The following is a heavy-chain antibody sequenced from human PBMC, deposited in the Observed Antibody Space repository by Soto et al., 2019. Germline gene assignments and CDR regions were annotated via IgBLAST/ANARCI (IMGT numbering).Heavy chain of an antibody. J-gene: IGHJ6*02. CDR1: GGSIDRSNYY. CDR3: ARRLYYDSSGFEGGGMDV. Sequence: SETLSLTCNVSGGSIDRSNYYWDWLRQPPGKGLEWIGTTYYNGNAYYNPSLRSRVSMSVDTSKNQFSLKLSSVTAADTAVYYCARRLYYDSSGFEGGGMDVWGQGTTVTVSS. CDR2: TYYNGNA. V-gene: IGHV4-39*01. D-gene: IGHD3-22*01.